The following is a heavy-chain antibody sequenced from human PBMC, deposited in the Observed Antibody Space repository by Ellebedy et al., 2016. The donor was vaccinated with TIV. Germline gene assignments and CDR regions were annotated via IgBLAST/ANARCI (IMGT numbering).Heavy chain of an antibody. D-gene: IGHD2-15*01. CDR1: GGFIRSYY. CDR3: AYSRNFGYFDH. CDR2: IYYTDNT. J-gene: IGHJ4*02. V-gene: IGHV4-59*08. Sequence: SETLSLXXTVSGGFIRSYYWSWIRHPPGKGLEWIGYIYYTDNTKYNPSLKGRVTISEDRSMNQFSLKVASVTATDTAVYYCAYSRNFGYFDHWGQGSLVTVSS.